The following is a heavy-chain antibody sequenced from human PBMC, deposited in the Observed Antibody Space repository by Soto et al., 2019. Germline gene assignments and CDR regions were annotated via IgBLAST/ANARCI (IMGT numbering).Heavy chain of an antibody. CDR2: IYYSGST. D-gene: IGHD4-17*01. J-gene: IGHJ4*02. V-gene: IGHV4-31*03. Sequence: QVQLQESGPGLVKPSQTLSLTCTVSGGSISSGGYYWSWIRQHPGKGLEWIGYIYYSGSTYYNPSLKSRVTISVDTSKNQFSLKLSSVTAADTAVYYCARDPVPYGDYTGVERDCGYWGQGTLVTVSS. CDR3: ARDPVPYGDYTGVERDCGY. CDR1: GGSISSGGYY.